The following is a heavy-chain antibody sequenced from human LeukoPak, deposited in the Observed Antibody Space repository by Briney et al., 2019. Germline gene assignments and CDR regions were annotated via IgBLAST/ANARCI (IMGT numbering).Heavy chain of an antibody. CDR1: GGSISSYY. D-gene: IGHD2-2*01. CDR2: INHSGST. Sequence: KPSETLSLTCSVSGGSISSYYWSWIRQPPGKGLEWIGEINHSGSTNYNPSLKNRVTISVDTSKNQFSLKLSSVTAADTAVYYCARNIVVVPAAIGDAFDIWGQGTMVTVSS. J-gene: IGHJ3*02. V-gene: IGHV4-34*01. CDR3: ARNIVVVPAAIGDAFDI.